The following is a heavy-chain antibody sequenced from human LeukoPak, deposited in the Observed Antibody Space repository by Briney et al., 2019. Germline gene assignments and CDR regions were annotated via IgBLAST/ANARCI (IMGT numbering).Heavy chain of an antibody. CDR3: AKDSSSSWFGGDSK. CDR1: GFTFSRYG. D-gene: IGHD6-13*01. V-gene: IGHV3-30*02. CDR2: IRCDGSNK. Sequence: GGSLRLSCAASGFTFSRYGMHWVRQAPGKGLEWVAFIRCDGSNKNYADSVKGRFTISRDNSKNTLYLQMNSLRAEDTAVYYCAKDSSSSWFGGDSKWGQGTLVTVSS. J-gene: IGHJ4*02.